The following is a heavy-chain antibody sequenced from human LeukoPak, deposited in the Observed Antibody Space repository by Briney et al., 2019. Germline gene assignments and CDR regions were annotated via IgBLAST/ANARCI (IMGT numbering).Heavy chain of an antibody. D-gene: IGHD3-9*01. Sequence: ASVKVSCKASGYAFTSYGISWVRQAPGQGLEWMGWISAYNDNTNYAQKLQGRVTMTTDTSTSTAYMELRSLRSDDTAVYYCARVHYDILTGYSYFDYWGQGTLVTVSS. CDR1: GYAFTSYG. CDR3: ARVHYDILTGYSYFDY. V-gene: IGHV1-18*01. J-gene: IGHJ4*02. CDR2: ISAYNDNT.